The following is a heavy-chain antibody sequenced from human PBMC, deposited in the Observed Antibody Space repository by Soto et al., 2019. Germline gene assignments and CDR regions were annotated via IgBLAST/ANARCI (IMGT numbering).Heavy chain of an antibody. Sequence: PGGSLRLSCAASGFTFINFAMTWARQAPGKGLEWVSGLSGSGGSTYYADSVKGRFTISRENSKNTLYLQMNSLRAEDTAVYYCAKQPIITVRPCYFDLWGQGTLVTVSS. CDR2: LSGSGGST. V-gene: IGHV3-23*01. J-gene: IGHJ4*02. CDR3: AKQPIITVRPCYFDL. CDR1: GFTFINFA. D-gene: IGHD3-10*01.